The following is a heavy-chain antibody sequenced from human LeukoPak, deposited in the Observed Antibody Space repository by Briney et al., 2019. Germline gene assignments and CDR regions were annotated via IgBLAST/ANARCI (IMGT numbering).Heavy chain of an antibody. D-gene: IGHD6-13*01. Sequence: ASVKVSCKASGYTFTGYYMHWVRQAPGQGLEWMGIINPSGGSTSYAQKFQGRVTMTRDMSTSTVYMELSSLRSEDTAVYYCARSSYSSSPRAPLEFDPWGQGTLVTVSS. J-gene: IGHJ5*02. CDR3: ARSSYSSSPRAPLEFDP. CDR1: GYTFTGYY. V-gene: IGHV1-46*01. CDR2: INPSGGST.